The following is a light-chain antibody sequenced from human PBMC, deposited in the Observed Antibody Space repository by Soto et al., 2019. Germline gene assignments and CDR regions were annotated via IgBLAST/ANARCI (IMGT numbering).Light chain of an antibody. CDR3: HQRSNWPLT. Sequence: EVVMTQSPATLSVSPGERATLSCRASQSLSSNLAWYQQKPGQAPRLLIYDASSRATGIPARFSGSGSGTDFTLTISSLEPEDFAVYYCHQRSNWPLTFGGGTKVDIK. CDR1: QSLSSN. J-gene: IGKJ4*01. CDR2: DAS. V-gene: IGKV3-11*01.